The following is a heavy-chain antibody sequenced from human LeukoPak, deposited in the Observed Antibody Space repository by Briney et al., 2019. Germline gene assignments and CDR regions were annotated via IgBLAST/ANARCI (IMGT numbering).Heavy chain of an antibody. V-gene: IGHV6-1*01. CDR3: ARVIAAAADTYYYGMDV. CDR2: TYYRSKWYN. CDR1: GDSVSSNSAA. D-gene: IGHD6-13*01. Sequence: SQTLSLTCAISGDSVSSNSAAWNWIRQSPSRGLEWLGRTYYRSKWYNDYAVSVKSRITINPDTSKNQFSLQLNSVTPEDTAVYYCARVIAAAADTYYYGMDVWGQGTTATVSS. J-gene: IGHJ6*02.